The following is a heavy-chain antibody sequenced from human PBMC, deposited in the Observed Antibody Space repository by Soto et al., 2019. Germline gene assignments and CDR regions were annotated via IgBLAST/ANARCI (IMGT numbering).Heavy chain of an antibody. V-gene: IGHV1-58*01. J-gene: IGHJ4*02. Sequence: GASAKVSCKASGFTFADSAVQWVRQARVQRLEWIGRIVVDSGNTKYAQKFPERVTITWDMSTSTAYMELSSLRSEDTAVYYCAAANNTSPFDYWGQGTMVTVSS. CDR3: AAANNTSPFDY. CDR2: IVVDSGNT. CDR1: GFTFADSA. D-gene: IGHD1-26*01.